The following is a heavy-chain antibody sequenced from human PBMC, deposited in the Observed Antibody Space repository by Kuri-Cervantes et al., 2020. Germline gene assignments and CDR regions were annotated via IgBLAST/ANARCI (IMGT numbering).Heavy chain of an antibody. V-gene: IGHV3-23*01. CDR1: EFTFSSYA. Sequence: GESLKISCAASEFTFSSYAMNWVRQAPGRGLQWVSTISDSGATTYYADPVKGRFTISRDNSKNTLYLQMNSLRAEDTALYYCAKEKGGWYYWGQGTLVTVSS. J-gene: IGHJ4*02. D-gene: IGHD6-19*01. CDR2: ISDSGATT. CDR3: AKEKGGWYY.